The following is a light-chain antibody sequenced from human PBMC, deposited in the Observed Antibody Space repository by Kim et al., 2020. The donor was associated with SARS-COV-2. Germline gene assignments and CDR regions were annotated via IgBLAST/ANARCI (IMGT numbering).Light chain of an antibody. CDR1: QSVSSN. V-gene: IGKV3-15*01. CDR3: QQYNNWPPRTT. Sequence: EIVMTQSPATLSVSPGERATLSCRASQSVSSNLAWYQQKPGQAPRLLIYGASTRATGIPVRFSGSGSGTEFTLTISSLQSEDFAVYYCQQYNNWPPRTTFGGGTKVDIK. CDR2: GAS. J-gene: IGKJ4*01.